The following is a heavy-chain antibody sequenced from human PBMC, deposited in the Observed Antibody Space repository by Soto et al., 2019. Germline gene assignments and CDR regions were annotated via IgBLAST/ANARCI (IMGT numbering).Heavy chain of an antibody. CDR1: RGPILNIYW. CDR2: TSHDGVT. J-gene: IGHJ5*02. Sequence: SEALSLTCALSRGPILNIYWGGWFRQSPGKGLEWIGETSHDGVTNYNPSLEGRVTISIDKSKNQFSLNLNSVTAADTAIYYCARNGDCTSPGCIVGWFDPWGQG. CDR3: ARNGDCTSPGCIVGWFDP. D-gene: IGHD2-8*01. V-gene: IGHV4-4*02.